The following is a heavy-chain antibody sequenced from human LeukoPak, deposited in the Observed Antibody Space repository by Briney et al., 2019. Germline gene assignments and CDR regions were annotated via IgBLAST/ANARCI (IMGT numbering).Heavy chain of an antibody. CDR3: ASSNIAVAVPTYIDY. Sequence: ASVKVSCKASGGTFSSYGISRVRQAPGQGLEWMGGIIPIFGTAYYAQNFHDRVTITADKSTSTAYMELSSLRSEDTAVYYCASSNIAVAVPTYIDYWGQGTLVTVSS. D-gene: IGHD6-19*01. CDR1: GGTFSSYG. CDR2: IIPIFGTA. J-gene: IGHJ4*02. V-gene: IGHV1-69*06.